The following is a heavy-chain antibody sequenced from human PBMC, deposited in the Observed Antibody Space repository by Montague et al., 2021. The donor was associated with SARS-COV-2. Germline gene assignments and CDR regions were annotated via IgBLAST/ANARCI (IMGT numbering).Heavy chain of an antibody. Sequence: SETLSLTCAVYGGSFSGYYWSWIRQPPGKGLEWIGEINHNGSTNXNPSLKSRVTISVDTSKNQFSLKLSSVTAADTAVYYCARANGYYFDYWGQGTLVTVSS. J-gene: IGHJ4*02. D-gene: IGHD2-8*01. CDR2: INHNGST. CDR3: ARANGYYFDY. V-gene: IGHV4-34*01. CDR1: GGSFSGYY.